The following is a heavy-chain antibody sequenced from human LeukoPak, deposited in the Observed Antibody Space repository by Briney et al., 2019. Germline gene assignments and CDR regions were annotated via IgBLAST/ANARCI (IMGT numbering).Heavy chain of an antibody. CDR1: GFTFSSYA. J-gene: IGHJ6*03. CDR2: ISGSGGST. V-gene: IGHV3-23*01. Sequence: PGGSMRLAXAASGFTFSSYAMSWVRQPPGKGLEWVTAISGSGGSTYYADSGKGRFTISRDNSKNTLYLQMNSLRAEDTAVYYCANGNRCTSPNCLGYYYFYMDVWGKGTTVTVSS. CDR3: ANGNRCTSPNCLGYYYFYMDV. D-gene: IGHD2-8*01.